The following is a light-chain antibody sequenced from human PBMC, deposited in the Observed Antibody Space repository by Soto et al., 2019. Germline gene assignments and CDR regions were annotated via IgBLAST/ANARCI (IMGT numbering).Light chain of an antibody. CDR1: QTIRSW. CDR2: DAF. CDR3: QQYNSYLYT. J-gene: IGKJ2*01. V-gene: IGKV1-5*01. Sequence: DIQMTQSPSTLSASVGDSVTITCRASQTIRSWLAWYQQKPGKAPKLLIYDAFSLESGVPSRFSGSGSGTDFHLTISSLHPDDFATYYCQQYNSYLYTFGQGTKVEV.